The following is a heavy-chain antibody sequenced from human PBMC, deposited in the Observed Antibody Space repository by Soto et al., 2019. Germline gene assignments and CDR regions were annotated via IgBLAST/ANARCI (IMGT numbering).Heavy chain of an antibody. V-gene: IGHV3-11*01. J-gene: IGHJ5*02. D-gene: IGHD3-10*01. Sequence: QVQLVESGGGLVKPGGSLRLSCAASGFNFGNYYMSWIRQPAGKGLEWISYISNGASTIYYADSVKGRFTISRDNAKNSLYLQLNSLRAEDTALYYCARGGAWFYPFDPWGQGTQVTVSS. CDR1: GFNFGNYY. CDR3: ARGGAWFYPFDP. CDR2: ISNGASTI.